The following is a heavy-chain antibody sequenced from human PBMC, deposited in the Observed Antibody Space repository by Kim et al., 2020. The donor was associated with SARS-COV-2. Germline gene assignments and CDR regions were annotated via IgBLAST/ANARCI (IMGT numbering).Heavy chain of an antibody. D-gene: IGHD2-15*01. CDR3: AWDGLSWAGN. Sequence: GGSLRLSCEASGFLFTDAWMSWVRQAPGKGLEWVARIKSRIRGGTRDYAAPVKGRFTISKDEGNSMLYLQMNDLKTEDTAVYYCAWDGLSWAGNWGQGTLVTVSS. J-gene: IGHJ4*02. CDR2: IKSRIRGGTR. V-gene: IGHV3-15*01. CDR1: GFLFTDAW.